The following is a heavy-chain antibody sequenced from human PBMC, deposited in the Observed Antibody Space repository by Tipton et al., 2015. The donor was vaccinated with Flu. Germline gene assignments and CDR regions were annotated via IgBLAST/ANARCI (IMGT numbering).Heavy chain of an antibody. V-gene: IGHV4-38-2*02. D-gene: IGHD3-16*01. CDR1: AYSISSGYY. Sequence: TLSLTCTVSAYSISSGYYWGWIRQPPGKGLEWIGSIYHSGSTYYNPSLKSRVTMSIDTSKNQFSLKLSSVTAADTAVYYCAKVLFGWVESWAQGTLVTVSS. CDR3: AKVLFGWVES. CDR2: IYHSGST. J-gene: IGHJ5*01.